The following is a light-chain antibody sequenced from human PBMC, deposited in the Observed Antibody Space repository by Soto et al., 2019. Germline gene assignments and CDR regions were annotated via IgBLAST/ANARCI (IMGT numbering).Light chain of an antibody. CDR3: QQRSDWPPIT. CDR1: WTVNKY. Sequence: EIVLTQSPATLSLSPGEIATLSGSVSWTVNKYLAWYQQKPGQAPRLLIYDASIRATGIPARFSGSGSGTDFTLTISSLEPEDFAVYFCQQRSDWPPITFGQGTRLEIK. V-gene: IGKV3-11*01. J-gene: IGKJ5*01. CDR2: DAS.